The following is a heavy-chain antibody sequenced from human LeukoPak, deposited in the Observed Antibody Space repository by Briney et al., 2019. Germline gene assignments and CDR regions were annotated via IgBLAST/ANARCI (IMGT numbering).Heavy chain of an antibody. J-gene: IGHJ3*02. CDR2: ISGSGGST. CDR1: GFTFSSYA. V-gene: IGHV3-23*01. D-gene: IGHD4-17*01. Sequence: GGSLRLSCAASGFTFSSYAMSWVRQAPGKGLEWVSAISGSGGSTYYADSVKGRFTISRDNSKNTLYLQMNSLRAEDTAVYYCAKDTLILRFTGHDAFDIWGQGTMVTVSS. CDR3: AKDTLILRFTGHDAFDI.